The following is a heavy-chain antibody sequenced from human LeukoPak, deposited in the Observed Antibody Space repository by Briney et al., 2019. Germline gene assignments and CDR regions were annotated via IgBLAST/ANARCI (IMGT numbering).Heavy chain of an antibody. D-gene: IGHD3-10*01. V-gene: IGHV4-4*02. CDR2: IYHSGST. J-gene: IGHJ4*02. Sequence: SETLSLTCTVSGGSISSSNWWSWVRQPPGKGLEWIGEIYHSGSTYYNPSLKSRVTISVDTSKNQFSLKVSSVTATDTSVYYCARHGPADSRSYPLDYWGQGTLVTVSS. CDR1: GGSISSSNW. CDR3: ARHGPADSRSYPLDY.